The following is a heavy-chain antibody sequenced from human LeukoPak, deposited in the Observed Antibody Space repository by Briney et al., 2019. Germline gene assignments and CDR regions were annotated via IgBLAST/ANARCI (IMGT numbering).Heavy chain of an antibody. CDR2: INPNSGGT. V-gene: IGHV1-2*02. Sequence: GASVKLSCKASGYTFTGYYMHWVRQAPGQGLEWMGWINPNSGGTNYAQKFQGRVTMTRDTSISTAYMELSRLRSDDTALYYSARVEPYCSGGRCYFDDYVDVWGKGTTVTVSS. J-gene: IGHJ6*03. CDR3: ARVEPYCSGGRCYFDDYVDV. D-gene: IGHD2-15*01. CDR1: GYTFTGYY.